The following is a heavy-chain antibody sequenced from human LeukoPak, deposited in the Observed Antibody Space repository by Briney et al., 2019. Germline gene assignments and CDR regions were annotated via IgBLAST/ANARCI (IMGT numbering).Heavy chain of an antibody. J-gene: IGHJ4*02. D-gene: IGHD6-13*01. CDR2: FDPEDCET. V-gene: IGHV1-24*01. Sequence: ASVKVSCKVSGYTLTESSMHWVRQAPGKGLEWLGGFDPEDCETIYAQKFQGRVTMTEDRSTDTAYMELSSLRSEPTAVYYCATQGSSSWYFAYWGQGTLATVSS. CDR3: ATQGSSSWYFAY. CDR1: GYTLTESS.